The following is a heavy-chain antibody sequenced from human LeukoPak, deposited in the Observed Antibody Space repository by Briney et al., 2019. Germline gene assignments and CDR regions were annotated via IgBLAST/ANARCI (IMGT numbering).Heavy chain of an antibody. J-gene: IGHJ6*03. D-gene: IGHD2-21*02. Sequence: GGSLRLSCAASGFTFSSYGMHWVRQAPGKGLEWVAVISYDGTNKYYEDSVKGRFTISRDNAKNSLYLQMNSLRAEDTAVYYCARESYCGGDCYSDYYYYYMDVWGKGTTVTISS. V-gene: IGHV3-30*03. CDR1: GFTFSSYG. CDR3: ARESYCGGDCYSDYYYYYMDV. CDR2: ISYDGTNK.